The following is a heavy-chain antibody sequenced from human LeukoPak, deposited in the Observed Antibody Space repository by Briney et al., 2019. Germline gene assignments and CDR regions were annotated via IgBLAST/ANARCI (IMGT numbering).Heavy chain of an antibody. CDR1: GGSISSYY. D-gene: IGHD6-19*01. CDR3: ARVPPRSSGWYFFDY. CDR2: IYYSGST. Sequence: PSETLSLTCTVSGGSISSYYWSWIRQPPGKGLGWVGHIYYSGSTNYNPSLKSRVTISVDTSKNQFSLKLSSVTAADTAVYYCARVPPRSSGWYFFDYWGQGTLVTVSS. V-gene: IGHV4-59*01. J-gene: IGHJ4*02.